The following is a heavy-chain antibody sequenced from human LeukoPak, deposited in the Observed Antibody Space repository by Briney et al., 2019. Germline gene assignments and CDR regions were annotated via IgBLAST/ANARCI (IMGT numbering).Heavy chain of an antibody. D-gene: IGHD1-26*01. J-gene: IGHJ3*02. V-gene: IGHV4-4*07. CDR1: GGSICSYH. CDR2: LYTSGGT. Sequence: SETLSLTCTVSGGSICSYHWSWIPPPAGKGLEWIGRLYTSGGTNYNPSLKSRVSMSVDTSKTQFSLELNSVTAADTAAYYCARSGGDANDAFHIWGQGTTVTVSS. CDR3: ARSGGDANDAFHI.